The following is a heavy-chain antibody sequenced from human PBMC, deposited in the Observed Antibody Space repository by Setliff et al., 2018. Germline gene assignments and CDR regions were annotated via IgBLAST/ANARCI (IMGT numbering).Heavy chain of an antibody. J-gene: IGHJ4*02. CDR2: TYVGGAT. D-gene: IGHD3-10*01. Sequence: GGSLRLSCAASGFTFKDYGMAWVRQSPEKGLEWVSVTYVGGATNYADSVKGRFTISRDNSKNTLYLQMSSLRADDTAVYFCRLWLHETMRDYWGQGTLVTVSS. CDR3: RLWLHETMRDY. CDR1: GFTFKDYG. V-gene: IGHV3-53*01.